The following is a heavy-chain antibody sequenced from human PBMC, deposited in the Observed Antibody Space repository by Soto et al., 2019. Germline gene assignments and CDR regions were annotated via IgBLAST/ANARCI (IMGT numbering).Heavy chain of an antibody. V-gene: IGHV1-69*19. J-gene: IGHJ5*02. CDR1: GDTFSNYA. D-gene: IGHD5-18*01. CDR3: AREVDSSRVSNWFDP. CDR2: IIPIFPTS. Sequence: QVQLVQSGAEVKKPGSSVKVSCTASGDTFSNYAFSWVRQAPGQGLEWMGGIIPIFPTSNYATNFLGRLTITADDSTYTVFMELSSLTPDDTAVYYCAREVDSSRVSNWFDPWGQGTLVTVSS.